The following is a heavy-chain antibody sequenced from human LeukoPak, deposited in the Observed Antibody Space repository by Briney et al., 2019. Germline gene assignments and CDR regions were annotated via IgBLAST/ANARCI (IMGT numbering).Heavy chain of an antibody. Sequence: GGSLRLSCAASGLTFSTYWMHCVRQAPGKGLAWGARINLDGSIRTYANSVQGRVTISRDTAKDTLFLQMSSLRAEDTAVYYCAREARVGGALQYWGQGTPVTVSS. D-gene: IGHD1-26*01. J-gene: IGHJ4*02. V-gene: IGHV3-74*03. CDR1: GLTFSTYW. CDR2: INLDGSIR. CDR3: AREARVGGALQY.